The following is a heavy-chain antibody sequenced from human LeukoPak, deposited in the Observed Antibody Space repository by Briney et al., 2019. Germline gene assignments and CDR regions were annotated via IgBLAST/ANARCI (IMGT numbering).Heavy chain of an antibody. CDR2: INPNSGGT. V-gene: IGHV1-2*06. D-gene: IGHD3-22*01. J-gene: IGHJ4*02. CDR1: GYTFTAYY. Sequence: GASVKVSCKASGYTFTAYYIHWVRQAPGQGLEWMGRINPNSGGTNYAQKFQGRVTMTRDTSISTAYMELSRLKSDDTAIYYCASVTYYDSSGYYLGGYWGQGTLVTVSS. CDR3: ASVTYYDSSGYYLGGY.